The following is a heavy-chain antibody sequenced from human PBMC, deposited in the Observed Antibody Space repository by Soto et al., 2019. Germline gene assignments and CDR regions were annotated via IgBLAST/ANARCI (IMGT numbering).Heavy chain of an antibody. Sequence: SETLSLTCTVSGGSVSSGSYYWGWIRQPPGKGLEWIGYIYYSGSTNYNPSLKSRVTISVDTSKNQFSLKLSSVTAADTAVYYCARDRKFMVRGVRYNGMDVWGQGTTVT. J-gene: IGHJ6*02. CDR3: ARDRKFMVRGVRYNGMDV. D-gene: IGHD3-10*01. V-gene: IGHV4-61*01. CDR1: GGSVSSGSYY. CDR2: IYYSGST.